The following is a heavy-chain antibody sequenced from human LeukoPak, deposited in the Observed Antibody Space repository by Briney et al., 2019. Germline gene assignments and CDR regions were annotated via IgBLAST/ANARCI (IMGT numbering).Heavy chain of an antibody. CDR1: GYTFTSYG. J-gene: IGHJ4*02. CDR2: ISAYNGNT. D-gene: IGHD3-10*01. V-gene: IGHV1-18*01. Sequence: ASVKVSCKASGYTFTSYGISWVRQAPGQGLEWMGWISAYNGNTNYAQKLQGRVTMTTDTSTSTAYMELRSLRSDDTAVYYCASDRPSRSYYGSGSYYNDLDYWGQGTLVTVSS. CDR3: ASDRPSRSYYGSGSYYNDLDY.